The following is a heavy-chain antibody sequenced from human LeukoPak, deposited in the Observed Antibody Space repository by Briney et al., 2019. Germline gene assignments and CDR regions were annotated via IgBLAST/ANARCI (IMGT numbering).Heavy chain of an antibody. Sequence: GASVKVSCKASGYTFTSYDINWVRQATGQGLEWMGWMNPNSGNTGYAQKFQGRVTITRNTSISTAYMELSSLRSEETAVYYCARGAFYYYDSSGYTYYFDYWGQGTLVTVSS. CDR2: MNPNSGNT. CDR1: GYTFTSYD. CDR3: ARGAFYYYDSSGYTYYFDY. J-gene: IGHJ4*02. V-gene: IGHV1-8*03. D-gene: IGHD3-22*01.